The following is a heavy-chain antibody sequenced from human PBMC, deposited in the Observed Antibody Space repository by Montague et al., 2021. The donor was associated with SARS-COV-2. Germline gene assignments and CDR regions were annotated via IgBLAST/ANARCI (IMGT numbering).Heavy chain of an antibody. D-gene: IGHD6-19*01. Sequence: SETLSLTCTVSGGSISSYYWSWIRQPAGKGLEWIGRIYTSGSTNYNPSPKSRVTMSVDTSKNQLSLKLSSVTAADTAVYYCATQEDPSGWIPGPFDFWGQGTLLTVSS. CDR3: ATQEDPSGWIPGPFDF. J-gene: IGHJ4*02. V-gene: IGHV4-4*07. CDR2: IYTSGST. CDR1: GGSISSYY.